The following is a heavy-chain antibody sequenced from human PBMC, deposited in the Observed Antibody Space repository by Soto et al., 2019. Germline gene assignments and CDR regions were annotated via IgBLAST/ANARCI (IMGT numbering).Heavy chain of an antibody. J-gene: IGHJ3*02. CDR1: GFTFSSYG. V-gene: IGHV3-33*01. D-gene: IGHD5-18*01. CDR3: ARDVNSYGYSEAAFDI. CDR2: IWYDGSNK. Sequence: QVQLVESGGGVVQPGRSLRLSCAASGFTFSSYGMHWVRQAPGKGLEWVAVIWYDGSNKYYADSVKGRFTISRDNSKNTLYLQMNSLRAEDTAVYYCARDVNSYGYSEAAFDIWGQGTMVTVSS.